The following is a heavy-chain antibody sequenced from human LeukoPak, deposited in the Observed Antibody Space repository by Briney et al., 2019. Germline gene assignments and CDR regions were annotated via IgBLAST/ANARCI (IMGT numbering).Heavy chain of an antibody. D-gene: IGHD6-19*01. J-gene: IGHJ4*01. CDR1: GFTVSSNY. V-gene: IGHV3-66*01. CDR2: IYSGGST. Sequence: PGGSLRLSCAASGFTVSSNYMSWVRQAPGKGLEWVSVIYSGGSTYYADSVKGRFTISRDNSKNTLYLQMNSLRAEDTAVYYCARELSSGWTGGFDYWGQEPWSPSPQ. CDR3: ARELSSGWTGGFDY.